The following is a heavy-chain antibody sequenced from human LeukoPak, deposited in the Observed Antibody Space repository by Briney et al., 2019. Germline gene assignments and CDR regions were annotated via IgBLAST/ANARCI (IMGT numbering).Heavy chain of an antibody. CDR3: ASAIAAAGGGNNDAFDI. V-gene: IGHV3-21*01. CDR2: ISSSSSNI. J-gene: IGHJ3*02. D-gene: IGHD6-25*01. Sequence: GGSLRLSCAASGFTFSSYSRKWVRQAPGKGLEWFSSISSSSSNIYYADPVKGRFTISRDNAKNSLYLQMKSLRAEATAVYYCASAIAAAGGGNNDAFDIWGEGTKVTVP. CDR1: GFTFSSYS.